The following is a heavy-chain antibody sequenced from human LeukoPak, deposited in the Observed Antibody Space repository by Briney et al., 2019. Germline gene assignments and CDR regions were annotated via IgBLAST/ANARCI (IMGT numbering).Heavy chain of an antibody. CDR1: RYTFTGYY. V-gene: IGHV1-2*02. Sequence: ASVKDSCKASRYTFTGYYLHWVRQAPGQGLEWMGWINPHSGVTTFPQKFQGRVTMTMDTSISTTYMELNRLRSDDTAVYYCARDQVAATSAHNFDYWGQGTLVTVSS. J-gene: IGHJ4*02. CDR3: ARDQVAATSAHNFDY. CDR2: INPHSGVT. D-gene: IGHD1-26*01.